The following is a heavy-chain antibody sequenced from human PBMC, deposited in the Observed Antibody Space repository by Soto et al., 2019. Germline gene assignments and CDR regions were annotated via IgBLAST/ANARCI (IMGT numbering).Heavy chain of an antibody. J-gene: IGHJ3*02. Sequence: QVQLQESGPGLVQPSETLSLSCSVSGGSISSYYWCWIRQPPGKGLEWIGYIYYSGSTNYNPSLKSRVTISVDTSKNQFSLKLSSVTAPDTAVYYCARTYNSSGPNSGGYGFDIWGQGTMVIVSS. CDR1: GGSISSYY. V-gene: IGHV4-59*01. CDR3: ARTYNSSGPNSGGYGFDI. CDR2: IYYSGST. D-gene: IGHD3-22*01.